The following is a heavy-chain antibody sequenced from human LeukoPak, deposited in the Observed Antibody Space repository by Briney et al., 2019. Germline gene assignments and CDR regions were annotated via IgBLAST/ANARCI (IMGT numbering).Heavy chain of an antibody. Sequence: GRSLRLSCAASGFTFDDYAMHWVRQAPGKGLEWVSGISWNSGSIGYADSVKGRFTISRDNAKNSLYLQMNSPRAEDTALYYCAKYGDCTNGVCNDYWGQGTLVTVSS. CDR3: AKYGDCTNGVCNDY. D-gene: IGHD2-8*01. J-gene: IGHJ4*02. CDR2: ISWNSGSI. V-gene: IGHV3-9*01. CDR1: GFTFDDYA.